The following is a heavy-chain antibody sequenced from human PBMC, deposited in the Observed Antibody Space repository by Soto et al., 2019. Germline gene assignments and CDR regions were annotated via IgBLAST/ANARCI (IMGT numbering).Heavy chain of an antibody. CDR3: ARGSSLTVVATITGV. CDR1: GFTFSTDA. CDR2: ISYDGNNK. V-gene: IGHV3-30-3*01. D-gene: IGHD5-12*01. Sequence: GGSLRLSCAASGFTFSTDAMHWVRLAPGKGLEWVAVISYDGNNKYYADSVKGRFTISRDNSKNTQYLQMNSLRPEDTAVYYCARGSSLTVVATITGVWGQGTTVTVSS. J-gene: IGHJ6*02.